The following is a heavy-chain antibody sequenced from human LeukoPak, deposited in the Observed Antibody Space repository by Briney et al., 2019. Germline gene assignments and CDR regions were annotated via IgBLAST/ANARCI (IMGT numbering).Heavy chain of an antibody. Sequence: ASVKVSCKASGYTFTSYGISWVRQAPGQGLERMGWISAYNGNTNYAQKLQGRVTMTTDTSTSTAYMELRSLRSDDTAVYYCARDLGELEWSYYFDYWGQGTLVTVSS. J-gene: IGHJ4*02. CDR2: ISAYNGNT. V-gene: IGHV1-18*01. CDR1: GYTFTSYG. D-gene: IGHD1-1*01. CDR3: ARDLGELEWSYYFDY.